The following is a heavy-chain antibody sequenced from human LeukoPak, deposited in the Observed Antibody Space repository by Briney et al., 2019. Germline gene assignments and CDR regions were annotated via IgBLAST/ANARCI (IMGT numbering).Heavy chain of an antibody. CDR2: INQDGSED. V-gene: IGHV3-7*04. Sequence: GGSLRLSCAASGFTFSNFWMNWVRQAPGIGLEWVANINQDGSEDYYVDSLRDRFTISRDNAKNSLYLEMNNLRAEDTAIYYCARGRSGSSDYWGQGTLVTVSS. J-gene: IGHJ4*02. CDR3: ARGRSGSSDY. CDR1: GFTFSNFW. D-gene: IGHD3-10*01.